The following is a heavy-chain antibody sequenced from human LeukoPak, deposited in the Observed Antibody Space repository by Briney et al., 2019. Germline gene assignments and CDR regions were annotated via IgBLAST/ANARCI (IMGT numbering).Heavy chain of an antibody. J-gene: IGHJ6*02. V-gene: IGHV1-18*01. CDR1: GYTFTSYG. D-gene: IGHD6-19*01. Sequence: GASVKVSCKASGYTFTSYGINWVRQAPGQGLEWMGWISAYNGNTNYAQKLQGRVTMTTDTSTSTAYMELRSLRSDDTAVYYCARAGSSGWYGGNGMDVWGQGTTVTVSS. CDR3: ARAGSSGWYGGNGMDV. CDR2: ISAYNGNT.